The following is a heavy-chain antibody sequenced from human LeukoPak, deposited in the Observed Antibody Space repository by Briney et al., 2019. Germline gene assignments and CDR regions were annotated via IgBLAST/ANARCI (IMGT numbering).Heavy chain of an antibody. CDR1: GLTFRTTW. Sequence: PGGSLRLSCATSGLTFRTTWMHWVRQAPGKGLMWVPRMNGEGTTIEYADSVKGRFAVSRDYAKNTLSLQMNNLRTDDTALYFCATASNFRFEYWGQGSLGIVSA. CDR2: MNGEGTTI. J-gene: IGHJ4*02. V-gene: IGHV3-74*01. D-gene: IGHD4-11*01. CDR3: ATASNFRFEY.